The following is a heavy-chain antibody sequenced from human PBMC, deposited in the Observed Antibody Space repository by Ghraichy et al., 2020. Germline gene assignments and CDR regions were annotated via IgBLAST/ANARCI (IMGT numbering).Heavy chain of an antibody. Sequence: LSLTCAASGLTFNAHWMSWVRQAPGKGLEWVANIKQDSSEKQYVDAVKGRFTISRDNAKKSLYLEMNSLGVEDTAVYFCARVIRGVIIGGFDYWGQGTPVTVSP. CDR2: IKQDSSEK. CDR3: ARVIRGVIIGGFDY. D-gene: IGHD3-10*01. CDR1: GLTFNAHW. J-gene: IGHJ4*02. V-gene: IGHV3-7*03.